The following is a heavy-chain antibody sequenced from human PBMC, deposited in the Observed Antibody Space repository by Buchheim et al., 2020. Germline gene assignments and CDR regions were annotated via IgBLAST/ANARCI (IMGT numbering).Heavy chain of an antibody. D-gene: IGHD2-2*01. CDR3: ARGREIVVVPAANWFDP. V-gene: IGHV1-2*04. CDR2: INPNSGGT. J-gene: IGHJ5*02. Sequence: QVQLVQSGAEVKKPGASVKVSCKASGYTFTGYYMHWVRQAPGQGLEWMGWINPNSGGTNYAQKLQGWVTMTRDTSISTAYMELSRLRSDDTAVYYCARGREIVVVPAANWFDPWGQGTL. CDR1: GYTFTGYY.